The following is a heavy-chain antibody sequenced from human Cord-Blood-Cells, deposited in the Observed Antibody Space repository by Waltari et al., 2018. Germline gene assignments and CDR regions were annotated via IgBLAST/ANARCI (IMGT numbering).Heavy chain of an antibody. CDR3: ASDRRGRFDY. J-gene: IGHJ4*02. V-gene: IGHV4-39*01. CDR2: IYYSGST. Sequence: QLQLQESGPGLVKPSATLSLTCTVSGGSISSSSYSWGWIRQPPGKGLEWIGSIYYSGSTYYNPSLKSRVTISVDTSKNQFSLKLSSVTAADTAVYYCASDRRGRFDYWGQGTLVTVSS. CDR1: GGSISSSSYS.